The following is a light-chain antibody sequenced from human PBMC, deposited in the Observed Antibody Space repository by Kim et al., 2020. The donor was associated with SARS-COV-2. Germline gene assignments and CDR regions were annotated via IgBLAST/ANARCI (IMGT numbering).Light chain of an antibody. J-gene: IGKJ4*01. CDR1: QSVLYSSNNKNY. Sequence: DIVMAQSPDSLAVSLGERATINCKSSQSVLYSSNNKNYLAWYQQKPGQPPNLLIYWASTRESGVPDRFSGSRSGTNFTLTISSLQAEDVAVYYCQQYYNTPLTFGGGTKVDIK. CDR2: WAS. CDR3: QQYYNTPLT. V-gene: IGKV4-1*01.